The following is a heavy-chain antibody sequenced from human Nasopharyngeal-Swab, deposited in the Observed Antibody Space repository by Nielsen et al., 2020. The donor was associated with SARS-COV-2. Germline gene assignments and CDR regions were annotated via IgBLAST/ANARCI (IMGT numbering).Heavy chain of an antibody. Sequence: GESLKISCAASGFTIISNGMHWVRQAPGKGLEWVAYVSRSSSRSYYADSVEGRFTISRDNPKSSLYLQMDSLRDEDTAVYFCVRDVAMVGATLDTWGQGTLVTVSS. J-gene: IGHJ1*01. CDR3: VRDVAMVGATLDT. D-gene: IGHD1-26*01. CDR2: VSRSSSRS. CDR1: GFTIISNG. V-gene: IGHV3-48*02.